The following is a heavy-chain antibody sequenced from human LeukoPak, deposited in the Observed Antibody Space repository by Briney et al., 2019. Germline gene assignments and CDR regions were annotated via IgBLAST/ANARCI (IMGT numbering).Heavy chain of an antibody. CDR2: ISHSGSLK. D-gene: IGHD2-21*02. Sequence: PGGSLRLSCAVSGFTFSSYEMNWVRQAPGKGLEWVSYISHSGSLKYHADSVKGRFTISRDNAKNSLYLQMNSLRARDTAVYYCARGCCGGDPEYYFDYWGQGTLVTVSS. J-gene: IGHJ4*02. CDR1: GFTFSSYE. V-gene: IGHV3-48*03. CDR3: ARGCCGGDPEYYFDY.